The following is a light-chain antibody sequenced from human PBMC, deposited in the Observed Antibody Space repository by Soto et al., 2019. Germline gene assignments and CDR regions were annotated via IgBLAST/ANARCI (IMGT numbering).Light chain of an antibody. J-gene: IGKJ4*02. CDR1: QSVSSY. CDR3: QQRSNL. Sequence: EIVLTQSPATLSLSPGERATLSCRASQSVSSYLAWYQQKPGQAPRLLIYDASNRATGIPARFSGSGSGTDFTLTISSPEPEDFAVYYCQQRSNLFGGGTKVEIK. CDR2: DAS. V-gene: IGKV3-11*01.